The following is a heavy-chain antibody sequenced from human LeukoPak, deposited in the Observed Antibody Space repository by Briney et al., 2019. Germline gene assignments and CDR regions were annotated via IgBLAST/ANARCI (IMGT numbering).Heavy chain of an antibody. J-gene: IGHJ4*02. D-gene: IGHD4-23*01. CDR2: IYSGGST. Sequence: GGSLRLSCAASGFAVSSNYMSWVRQAPGKGLEWVSVIYSGGSTYYADSVKGRFTISRDNSKNTLYLQMNSLRAEDTAVYYCARGDGGIRRDLDHWGQGTLVTVSS. CDR3: ARGDGGIRRDLDH. CDR1: GFAVSSNY. V-gene: IGHV3-53*01.